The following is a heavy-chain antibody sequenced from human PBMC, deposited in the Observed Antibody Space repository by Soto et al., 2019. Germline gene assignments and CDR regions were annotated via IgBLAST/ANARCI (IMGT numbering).Heavy chain of an antibody. Sequence: PSETLSLTCIVSGDSASSYYWSWIRQPPGKGLEWIGYISYSGSTKHNTSLESRVTMSVDTSKNQFSLKLNSVTAADTAVYYCASADSTPYYFDYWGQGTLVTVSS. J-gene: IGHJ4*02. CDR3: ASADSTPYYFDY. V-gene: IGHV4-59*02. CDR1: GDSASSYY. D-gene: IGHD2-2*01. CDR2: ISYSGST.